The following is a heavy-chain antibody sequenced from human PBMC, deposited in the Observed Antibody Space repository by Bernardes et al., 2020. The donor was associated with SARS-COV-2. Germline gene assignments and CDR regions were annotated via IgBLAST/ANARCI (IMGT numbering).Heavy chain of an antibody. Sequence: GGSLRLSCAASGFTFSSYGMHWVRQAPGKGLEWVAVISYDGSNKYYADSVKGRFTISRDNSKNTLYLQMNSLRAEDTAVYYCARVSCPRGSCYFDYYYYGMDVWGQGTTVTVSS. V-gene: IGHV3-30*03. D-gene: IGHD2-15*01. CDR3: ARVSCPRGSCYFDYYYYGMDV. J-gene: IGHJ6*02. CDR1: GFTFSSYG. CDR2: ISYDGSNK.